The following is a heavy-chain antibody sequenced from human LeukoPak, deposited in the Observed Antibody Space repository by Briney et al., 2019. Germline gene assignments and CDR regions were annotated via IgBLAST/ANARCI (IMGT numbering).Heavy chain of an antibody. CDR3: ARGLYYYYYMDV. V-gene: IGHV1-69*01. CDR1: GGTFSSYA. Sequence: SVKVSCKASGGTFSSYAISWVRQAPGQGLEWMGGIIPIFGTANYAQKFQGRVTITADESTSTAYMELSSLRSEDTAVYYCARGLYYYYYMDVWGKGTKVTISS. CDR2: IIPIFGTA. J-gene: IGHJ6*03. D-gene: IGHD3-16*01.